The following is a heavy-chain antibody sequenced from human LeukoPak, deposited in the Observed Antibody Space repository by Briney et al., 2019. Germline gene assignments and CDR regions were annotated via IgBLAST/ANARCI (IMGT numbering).Heavy chain of an antibody. V-gene: IGHV7-4-1*02. D-gene: IGHD2-2*01. J-gene: IGHJ6*02. CDR2: INTNTGNP. Sequence: ASVKVSCKASRYTFTSYAMNWVRQAPGQGLEWMGWINTNTGNPTYAQGFTGRFVFPLDTSVCTAYLQISSLKAEDTAVYYCARGEYQPLTAPPGPTYYYYGMDVWGQGTTVTVSS. CDR1: RYTFTSYA. CDR3: ARGEYQPLTAPPGPTYYYYGMDV.